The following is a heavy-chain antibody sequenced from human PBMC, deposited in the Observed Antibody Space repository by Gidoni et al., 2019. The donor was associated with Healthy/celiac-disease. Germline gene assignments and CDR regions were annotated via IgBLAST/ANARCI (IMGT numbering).Heavy chain of an antibody. CDR3: AKGLVATGWFDP. J-gene: IGHJ5*02. D-gene: IGHD5-12*01. V-gene: IGHV3-9*01. CDR2: ISGNSGSI. CDR1: GFPFDDYA. Sequence: EFQLVESVRCLVLPGSSLRLSCSASGFPFDDYAMHWVLQVPGKGVEWVSGISGNSGSIGYADSVKGRFTISRDNAKNSRYLKMNSMRAEDTALYYCAKGLVATGWFDPWGQGTLVTVSS.